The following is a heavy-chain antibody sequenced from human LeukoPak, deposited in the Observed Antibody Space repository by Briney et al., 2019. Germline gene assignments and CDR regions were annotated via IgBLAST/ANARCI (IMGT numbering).Heavy chain of an antibody. CDR1: GYSMTSHY. V-gene: IGHV4-4*07. D-gene: IGHD5-18*01. Sequence: SETLSLTRTVSGYSMTSHYWSWIRQPAGQGLEWIGRIYSSGSTTYNPSLKTRVTMSVDTSKNQFSLNLSSVTAADTALYYCASGRGYMNAHYYFDYWGQGTLVTVSS. J-gene: IGHJ4*02. CDR2: IYSSGST. CDR3: ASGRGYMNAHYYFDY.